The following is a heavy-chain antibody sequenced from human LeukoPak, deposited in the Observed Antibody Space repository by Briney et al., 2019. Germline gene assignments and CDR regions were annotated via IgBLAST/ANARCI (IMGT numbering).Heavy chain of an antibody. D-gene: IGHD6-6*01. V-gene: IGHV3-48*03. Sequence: GGSLRLSCAASGXTFSSYEMNWVRQAPGKGLEWVSYISSSATTICYADSVKGRFTISRDNAKNSLYLQMNSLRAEDSALYYCTRQLVARGNDYWGQGTLVTVSS. CDR3: TRQLVARGNDY. J-gene: IGHJ4*02. CDR2: ISSSATTI. CDR1: GXTFSSYE.